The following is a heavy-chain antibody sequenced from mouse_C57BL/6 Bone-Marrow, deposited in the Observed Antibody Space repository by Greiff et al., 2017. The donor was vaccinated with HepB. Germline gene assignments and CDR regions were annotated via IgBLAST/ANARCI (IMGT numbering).Heavy chain of an antibody. CDR1: GFTFSDYY. CDR3: ARVPNPYAMDY. CDR2: INYDGSST. J-gene: IGHJ4*01. D-gene: IGHD4-1*01. V-gene: IGHV5-16*01. Sequence: EVQLVESEGGLVQPGRSMKLSCTASGFTFSDYYMAWVRQVPEKGLEWVANINYDGSSTYYLDSLKSRFIISRDNAKNILYLQMSSLKSEDTATYYCARVPNPYAMDYWGQGTSVTVSS.